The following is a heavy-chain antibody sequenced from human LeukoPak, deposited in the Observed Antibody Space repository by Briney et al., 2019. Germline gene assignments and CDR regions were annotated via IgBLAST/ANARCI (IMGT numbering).Heavy chain of an antibody. CDR2: TNPNSCGT. V-gene: IGHV1-2*02. CDR3: ARGEDRWLQLRHYFDY. J-gene: IGHJ4*02. CDR1: GYTFTGYY. Sequence: ASVKVSCKASGYTFTGYYMHAVRQAPGQGLEWMGWTNPNSCGTNYAQKFQDRLTMTRDTSISTAYMELSRLRSDDTAVYYCARGEDRWLQLRHYFDYWGQGTLVTVSS. D-gene: IGHD5-24*01.